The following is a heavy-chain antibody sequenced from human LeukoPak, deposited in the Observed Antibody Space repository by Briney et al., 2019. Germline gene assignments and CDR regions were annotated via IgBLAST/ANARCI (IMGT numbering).Heavy chain of an antibody. J-gene: IGHJ3*02. Sequence: GGSLRLSCATSGFTFSDHPMDWVRQAPGKGLEWVGRTRSKPYSYTTQYAASVKGRFTISRDDSKNSLYLQMNSLKPEDTAVYYCVSSVTASTTGAIWGQGTMVTVSS. CDR1: GFTFSDHP. D-gene: IGHD2-21*02. V-gene: IGHV3-72*01. CDR2: TRSKPYSYTT. CDR3: VSSVTASTTGAI.